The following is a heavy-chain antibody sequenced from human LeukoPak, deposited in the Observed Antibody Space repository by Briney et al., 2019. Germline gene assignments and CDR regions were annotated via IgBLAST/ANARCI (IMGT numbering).Heavy chain of an antibody. CDR1: GFTFSSYA. D-gene: IGHD3-10*01. Sequence: TGGSLRLSCAASGFTFSSYAMSWVRQAPGKGLERVSAISGSGGSTYYADSVKGRFTISRDNSKNTLYLQMNSLRAEDTAVYYCAKDPIVRGASWYFDYWGQGTLVTVSS. CDR3: AKDPIVRGASWYFDY. J-gene: IGHJ4*02. V-gene: IGHV3-23*01. CDR2: ISGSGGST.